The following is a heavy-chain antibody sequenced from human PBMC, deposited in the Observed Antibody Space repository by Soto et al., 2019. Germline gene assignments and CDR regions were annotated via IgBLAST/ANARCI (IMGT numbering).Heavy chain of an antibody. J-gene: IGHJ5*02. Sequence: SETLSLTCTVSRGYVNTFHWSWVRQPAGKGLEWIGRIFPNGNTDYSPSLKSRVTLSVDTSKNQISLNLTSVTAADTAVYYCAKDARRSGIVGQWVAWGLGTLVTVSS. D-gene: IGHD1-26*01. CDR3: AKDARRSGIVGQWVA. V-gene: IGHV4-4*07. CDR1: RGYVNTFH. CDR2: IFPNGNT.